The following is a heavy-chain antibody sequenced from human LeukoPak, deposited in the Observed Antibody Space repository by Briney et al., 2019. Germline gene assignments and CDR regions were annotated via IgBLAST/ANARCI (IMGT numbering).Heavy chain of an antibody. V-gene: IGHV3-48*01. CDR3: ARSGGLQKFDW. J-gene: IGHJ4*02. D-gene: IGHD4-11*01. Sequence: GGSLRLSCAASGFTSNTYTMNWVRQAPGKGLEWVSYISGSSGIIDYADSVRGRFTISRDNAKNSLYLQMNSLRAEDTAVYYCARSGGLQKFDWWGQGTLVTVSS. CDR1: GFTSNTYT. CDR2: ISGSSGII.